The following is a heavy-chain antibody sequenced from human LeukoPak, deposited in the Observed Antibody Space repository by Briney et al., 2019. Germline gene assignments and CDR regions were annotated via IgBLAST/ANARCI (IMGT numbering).Heavy chain of an antibody. CDR1: GGSISSGDYY. J-gene: IGHJ4*02. V-gene: IGHV4-39*01. CDR3: ARVTYGQQLTIDY. CDR2: IYYSGST. D-gene: IGHD6-13*01. Sequence: PSETLSLTCTVSGGSISSGDYYWSWIRQPPGKGLEWIGSIYYSGSTYYNPSLKSRVTISVDTSKNQFSLKLSSVTAADTAVYYCARVTYGQQLTIDYWGQGTLVTVSS.